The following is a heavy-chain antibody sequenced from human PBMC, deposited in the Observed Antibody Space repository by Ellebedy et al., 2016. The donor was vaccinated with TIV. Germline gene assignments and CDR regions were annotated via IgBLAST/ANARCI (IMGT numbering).Heavy chain of an antibody. CDR2: IIPILGIA. J-gene: IGHJ4*02. Sequence: SVKVSCXASGGTFSSYAISWVRQAPGQGLEWMGRIIPILGIANYAQKFQGRVTITADKSTSTAYMELSSLRSEDTAVYYCGRLGSGSYTVDYWGQGTLVTVSS. D-gene: IGHD3-10*01. CDR1: GGTFSSYA. CDR3: GRLGSGSYTVDY. V-gene: IGHV1-69*04.